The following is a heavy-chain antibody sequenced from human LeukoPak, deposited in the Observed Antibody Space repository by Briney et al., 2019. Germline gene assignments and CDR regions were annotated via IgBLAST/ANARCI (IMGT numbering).Heavy chain of an antibody. V-gene: IGHV3-7*05. Sequence: GGSLRLSCTASAFTFRTYWMSWVRQAPGKRLEWVAMIKPDGSEKYYVDSVKGLFTISRDNAKNSLYLQMSSLRAEDTAVYYCTRDASGDTNSGPRMDVWGQGTTVTVSS. CDR2: IKPDGSEK. CDR1: AFTFRTYW. D-gene: IGHD1-26*01. J-gene: IGHJ6*02. CDR3: TRDASGDTNSGPRMDV.